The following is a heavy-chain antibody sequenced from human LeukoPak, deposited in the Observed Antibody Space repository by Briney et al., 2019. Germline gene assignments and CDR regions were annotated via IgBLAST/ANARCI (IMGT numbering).Heavy chain of an antibody. J-gene: IGHJ6*03. CDR1: GFTVNSSY. V-gene: IGHV3-53*01. CDR3: ASLVDMDV. D-gene: IGHD2-15*01. CDR2: IYGGDIT. Sequence: GGSLRLSCAVSGFTVNSSYMNWVRQAPGKGLEWVSLIYGGDITYYADSVKGRFTISRDNSKNTVYLQMDTLRAEDTAVYYCASLVDMDVWGKGTTVTVSS.